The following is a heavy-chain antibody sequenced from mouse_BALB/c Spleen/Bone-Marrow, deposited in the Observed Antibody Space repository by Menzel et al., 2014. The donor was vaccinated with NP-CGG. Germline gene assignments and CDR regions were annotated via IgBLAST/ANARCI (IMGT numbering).Heavy chain of an antibody. CDR2: ISGGGSYT. V-gene: IGHV5-9-2*01. D-gene: IGHD1-1*01. Sequence: EVMLVESGGGLVKPGGSLKLSCAASGFTFSSYGMSWVRQTPEKRLEWVATISGGGSYTYYPDSVKGRFTIPRDNAKNNLYLQMSSLRSEDTALYYCARQAGGSGYFDYWGQGTTLTVSS. CDR1: GFTFSSYG. J-gene: IGHJ2*01. CDR3: ARQAGGSGYFDY.